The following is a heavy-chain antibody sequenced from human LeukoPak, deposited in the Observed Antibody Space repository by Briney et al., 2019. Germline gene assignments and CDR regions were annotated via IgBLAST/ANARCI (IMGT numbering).Heavy chain of an antibody. V-gene: IGHV1-69*04. J-gene: IGHJ3*02. D-gene: IGHD3-22*01. CDR3: ARDSEKHGYLGAFDI. Sequence: SVKVSCKASGGTFSSYAISWVRQAPGQGLEWMGRIIPILGIANYAQKFQGRVTITADKSTSTAYMELNSLRAEDTAVYYCARDSEKHGYLGAFDIWGQGTMVTVSS. CDR2: IIPILGIA. CDR1: GGTFSSYA.